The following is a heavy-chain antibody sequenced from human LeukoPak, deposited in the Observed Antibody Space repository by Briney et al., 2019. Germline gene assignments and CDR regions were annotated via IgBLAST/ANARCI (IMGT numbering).Heavy chain of an antibody. Sequence: PGGSLRLSRAASGFTFSSYSMNWVRQAPGKGLEWVSSISSSSRHIYYADSVKGRFTIFRDDAKNSLFLQMDSLRVEDTAMYYCVRDFSTVTTAYLHHWGQGTLLTVSS. V-gene: IGHV3-21*04. CDR1: GFTFSSYS. CDR2: ISSSSRHI. D-gene: IGHD4-17*01. J-gene: IGHJ1*01. CDR3: VRDFSTVTTAYLHH.